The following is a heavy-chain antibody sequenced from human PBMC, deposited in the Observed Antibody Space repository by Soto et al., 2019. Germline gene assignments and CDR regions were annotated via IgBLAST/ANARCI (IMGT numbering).Heavy chain of an antibody. V-gene: IGHV3-33*01. CDR2: IWYDGSNK. CDR3: AREPDYQTIYYFDY. J-gene: IGHJ4*02. CDR1: GFTFSSYG. D-gene: IGHD2-2*01. Sequence: QVQLVESGGGVVQPGRSLRLSCAASGFTFSSYGMHWVRQAPGKGLEWVAVIWYDGSNKYYADSVKGRFTISRDNSKNTLYLQMNSLRAEDTAVYYCAREPDYQTIYYFDYWGQGTLVTVSS.